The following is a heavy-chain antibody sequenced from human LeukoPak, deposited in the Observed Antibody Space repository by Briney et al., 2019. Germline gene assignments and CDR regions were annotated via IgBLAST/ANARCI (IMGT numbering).Heavy chain of an antibody. D-gene: IGHD5-18*01. V-gene: IGHV1-46*01. J-gene: IGHJ4*02. CDR3: ASGHIAMITGHGGDLDY. CDR1: GYTFTSYY. Sequence: ASVNVSCKASGYTFTSYYMHWVRQAPGQGLEWMGIINPSGGSTSYAQKFQGRVTMTRNTSTSTVYMELSSLRSEDTAVYYCASGHIAMITGHGGDLDYWGQGTLVTVSS. CDR2: INPSGGST.